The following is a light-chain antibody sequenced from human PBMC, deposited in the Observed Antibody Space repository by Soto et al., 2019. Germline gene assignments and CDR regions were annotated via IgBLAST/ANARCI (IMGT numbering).Light chain of an antibody. V-gene: IGKV1-39*01. J-gene: IGKJ1*01. CDR2: DAS. Sequence: DIQVTQSPSSLSASVGDRVTITCRTSQSTGNYLNWYQHKFGKAPKLLIYDASRLQSGVASKFSGSGSGTDFTLTISSLQPEDFATYYCQQSSITPRTFGQGTKVDIK. CDR1: QSTGNY. CDR3: QQSSITPRT.